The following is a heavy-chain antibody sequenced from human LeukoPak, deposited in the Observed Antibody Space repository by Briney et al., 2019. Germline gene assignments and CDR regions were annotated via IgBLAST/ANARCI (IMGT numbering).Heavy chain of an antibody. CDR3: ARSGSTKVGGASIGLLTFDI. Sequence: PGGSLRLSCAASGFTFSSYGMHWVRQAPGKGLEWVAFIRYDGSNKYYADSVKGRFTISRDNFKNTLYLQMNSLRAEDTDVYYCARSGSTKVGGASIGLLTFDIWGPGTMVTVSP. J-gene: IGHJ3*02. CDR2: IRYDGSNK. V-gene: IGHV3-30*02. CDR1: GFTFSSYG. D-gene: IGHD3-10*01.